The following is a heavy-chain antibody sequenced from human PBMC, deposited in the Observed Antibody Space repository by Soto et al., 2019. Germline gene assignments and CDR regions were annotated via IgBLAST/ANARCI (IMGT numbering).Heavy chain of an antibody. Sequence: EVQLVESGGGLVQPGGSLRLSCAASGFTFSSYWMSWVRRAPGTGLEWVANIKQDGSEKYYVDSVKGRFTISRDNAKNSLYLQMNSLRAEDTAVYYCARPAVAGGFDYWGQGTLVTVSS. D-gene: IGHD6-19*01. V-gene: IGHV3-7*03. CDR2: IKQDGSEK. J-gene: IGHJ4*02. CDR1: GFTFSSYW. CDR3: ARPAVAGGFDY.